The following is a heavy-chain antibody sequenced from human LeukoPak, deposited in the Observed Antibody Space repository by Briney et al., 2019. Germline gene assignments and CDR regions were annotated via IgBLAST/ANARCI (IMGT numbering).Heavy chain of an antibody. CDR1: GGSISGYY. Sequence: SETLSLTCTVSGGSISGYYWSWIRQSPGKGLEWIAYIYNSVTTNYNPSLKSRVTISIDKSNNQFSLRLSSVTAADTAVYYCAVAVAGMGGYYGMDVWGQGTTVTVSS. J-gene: IGHJ6*02. V-gene: IGHV4-59*08. D-gene: IGHD6-19*01. CDR2: IYNSVTT. CDR3: AVAVAGMGGYYGMDV.